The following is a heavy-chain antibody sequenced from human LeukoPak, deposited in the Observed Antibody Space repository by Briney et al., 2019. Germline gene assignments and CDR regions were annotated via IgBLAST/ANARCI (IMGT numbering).Heavy chain of an antibody. CDR2: IFPSGGEI. J-gene: IGHJ4*02. V-gene: IGHV3-23*01. Sequence: GGSLRLSCAASGFTFSSYGMHWVRQPPGKGLEWVSSIFPSGGEIHYADSVRGRFTISRDNSKSTLSLQMNSLRAEDTAIYYCATYRQVLLPFESWGQGTLVTVSP. CDR1: GFTFSSYG. CDR3: ATYRQVLLPFES. D-gene: IGHD2-8*02.